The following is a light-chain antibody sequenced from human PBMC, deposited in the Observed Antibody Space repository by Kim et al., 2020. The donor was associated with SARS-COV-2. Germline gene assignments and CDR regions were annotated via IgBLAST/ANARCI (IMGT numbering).Light chain of an antibody. CDR3: CSYAGDYTWV. Sequence: GQSITISCTGTNSDVGTYNLVSWYQQHPGKAPKLIIYEVSKRPSGVSNRFYGSKSGNTASLTISGLQAEDEADYYCCSYAGDYTWVFGGGTQLTVL. CDR1: NSDVGTYNL. V-gene: IGLV2-23*02. CDR2: EVS. J-gene: IGLJ3*02.